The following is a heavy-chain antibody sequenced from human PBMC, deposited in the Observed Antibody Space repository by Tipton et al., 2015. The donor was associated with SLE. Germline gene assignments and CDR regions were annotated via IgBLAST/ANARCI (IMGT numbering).Heavy chain of an antibody. Sequence: SLRLSCVVSGFTFSIYEMIWVRQAPGKGLECLSYIYTTGSPIYYADSVKGRFTISRDNAKSSLSLQMNSLRAEDTAAYYCVRYKKVGELSPPGYGMDVWGQGTTVTVSS. CDR3: VRYKKVGELSPPGYGMDV. CDR1: GFTFSIYE. D-gene: IGHD3-10*01. CDR2: IYTTGSPI. V-gene: IGHV3-48*03. J-gene: IGHJ6*02.